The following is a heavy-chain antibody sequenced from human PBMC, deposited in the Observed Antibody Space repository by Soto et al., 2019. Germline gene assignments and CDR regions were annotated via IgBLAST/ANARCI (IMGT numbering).Heavy chain of an antibody. V-gene: IGHV3-53*01. Sequence: EVQLVESGGELIQPGGSLRLSCAVSGFTVTAKYMIWVRQAPGKDLEWVSGISTAGITYYADSVRGRFSISRDKTKNTLSLQMDTLKVDDTAVYYCAASVTAPGGFDVWGQGTMVTVSA. CDR1: GFTVTAKY. CDR3: AASVTAPGGFDV. CDR2: ISTAGIT. J-gene: IGHJ3*01. D-gene: IGHD2-21*02.